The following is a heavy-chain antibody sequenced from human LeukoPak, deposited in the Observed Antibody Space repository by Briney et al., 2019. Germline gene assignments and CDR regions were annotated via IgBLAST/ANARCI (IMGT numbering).Heavy chain of an antibody. CDR2: IFTSGSA. CDR1: GGSITSDY. CDR3: SRGGANDL. V-gene: IGHV4-4*07. Sequence: SETLSLTCTVVGGSITSDYWSWIRQPAGKGLEWMGRIFTSGSAAYNPSLKSRVTISLDTSKNQFFLKLSSVTAADTAAYFCSRGGANDLWGQGTLVTVSS. J-gene: IGHJ5*02. D-gene: IGHD4/OR15-4a*01.